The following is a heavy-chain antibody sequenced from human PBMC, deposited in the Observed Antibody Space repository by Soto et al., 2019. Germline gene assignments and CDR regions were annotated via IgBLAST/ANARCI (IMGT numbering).Heavy chain of an antibody. CDR3: ARSRYYSDFYFDY. V-gene: IGHV4-59*01. CDR1: GGSIRGYY. D-gene: IGHD4-17*01. J-gene: IGHJ4*02. CDR2: MFYTGST. Sequence: ASETLSLTCAVSGGSIRGYYWSWIRQAPGKGLEWIGYMFYTGSTNYNPSLNSRVTIPVDTSKNQFSLKVRSVTAADTAVYYCARSRYYSDFYFDYWGQGILVTVSS.